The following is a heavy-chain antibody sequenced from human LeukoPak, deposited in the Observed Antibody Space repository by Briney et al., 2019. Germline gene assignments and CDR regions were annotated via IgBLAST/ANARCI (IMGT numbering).Heavy chain of an antibody. D-gene: IGHD6-13*01. J-gene: IGHJ4*02. CDR1: GGSISSSSYY. CDR2: IYYSGST. Sequence: SETLSLTCTVSGGSISSSSYYWGWIRQPPGKGLEWIGSIYYSGSTYYNPSLKSRVTISVDTSKNQFSLKPSSVTAADTAVYYCARGPAGYDYGDYWGQGTLVTVSS. V-gene: IGHV4-39*07. CDR3: ARGPAGYDYGDY.